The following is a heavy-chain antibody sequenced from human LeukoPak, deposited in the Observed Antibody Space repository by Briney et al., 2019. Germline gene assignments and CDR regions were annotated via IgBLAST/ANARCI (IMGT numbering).Heavy chain of an antibody. CDR1: GCTFSSYA. Sequence: PGGTLRLSCAAFGCTFSSYAMGWVRQAPGKGLEWVSAISGSGGDTYYADSVKGRFTFSRDNSKNTLYLQMNSLRPEDTALYYCAKAVWFGEFDYYFFGLDVWGQGTTVTVSS. V-gene: IGHV3-23*01. J-gene: IGHJ6*02. CDR3: AKAVWFGEFDYYFFGLDV. D-gene: IGHD3-10*01. CDR2: ISGSGGDT.